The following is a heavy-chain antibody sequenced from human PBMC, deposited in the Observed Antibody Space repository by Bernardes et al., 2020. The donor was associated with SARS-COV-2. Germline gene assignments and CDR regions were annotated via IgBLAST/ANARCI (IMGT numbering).Heavy chain of an antibody. D-gene: IGHD2-15*01. CDR1: GFIFTSSA. J-gene: IGHJ4*02. CDR2: ISGSGGST. Sequence: GSLRLSCAASGFIFTSSAMSWVRRAPGKGLEWVSAISGSGGSTYYADPVKGRFTISRDNSMNTLYLEMDSLRGDDTALYYCAKGACPGIGCYSWIDHWGLGTLVTVSS. CDR3: AKGACPGIGCYSWIDH. V-gene: IGHV3-23*01.